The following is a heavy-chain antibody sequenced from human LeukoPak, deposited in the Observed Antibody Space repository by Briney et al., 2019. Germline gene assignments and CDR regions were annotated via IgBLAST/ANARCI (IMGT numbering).Heavy chain of an antibody. V-gene: IGHV1-2*02. Sequence: RASVKVSCKASGYTFTGYYMHWVRQAPGQGLEWMGWINPNSGGTNYAQKFQGRVTMTRDTSISTAYMELSRLRSDDTAVYYCARDGPPYYYGSGSSPYWGQGTLVTVSP. CDR3: ARDGPPYYYGSGSSPY. J-gene: IGHJ4*02. CDR2: INPNSGGT. D-gene: IGHD3-10*01. CDR1: GYTFTGYY.